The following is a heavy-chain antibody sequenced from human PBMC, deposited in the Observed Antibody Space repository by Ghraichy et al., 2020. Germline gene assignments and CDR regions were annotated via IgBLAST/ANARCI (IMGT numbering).Heavy chain of an antibody. Sequence: SETLSLTCSVSGGSIRRNYWSWIRQPPGKGLEWIGYIFYSGTTNYNPVLKSRVTLSVDTSKNQFSLTVWSVNAADTAVYYCARNRGSSSYDYYGMDVWGQGTTVTFSS. V-gene: IGHV4-59*01. J-gene: IGHJ6*02. CDR1: GGSIRRNY. D-gene: IGHD1-14*01. CDR2: IFYSGTT. CDR3: ARNRGSSSYDYYGMDV.